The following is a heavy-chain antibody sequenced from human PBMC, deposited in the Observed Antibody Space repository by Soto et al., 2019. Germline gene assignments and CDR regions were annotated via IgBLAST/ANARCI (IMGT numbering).Heavy chain of an antibody. J-gene: IGHJ6*02. V-gene: IGHV3-30*18. Sequence: QVQLVESGGGVVQPGRSLRLSCAASGFTFSSYGMHWVRQAPGKGLEWVAVISYDGSNKYYADSVKGRFTISRDNSKNTLYLQMNSLRAEDKAVYYCAKDLSTLYYYYCGMDVWGQGTTVTVSS. CDR1: GFTFSSYG. D-gene: IGHD2-2*01. CDR2: ISYDGSNK. CDR3: AKDLSTLYYYYCGMDV.